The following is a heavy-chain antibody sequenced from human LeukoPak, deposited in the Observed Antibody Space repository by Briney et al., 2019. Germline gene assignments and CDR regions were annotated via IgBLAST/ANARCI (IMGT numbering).Heavy chain of an antibody. V-gene: IGHV1-8*01. D-gene: IGHD3-3*01. CDR1: GYTFTSYD. Sequence: ASVKVSCKASGYTFTSYDINWVRQATGQGLEWMGWMNPNSGNTGYAQKFQGRVTMTRNTSISTAYMELSNLRSEDTAVYYCARFPNYDFWSGYYSVDYWGQGTLVTVPS. CDR2: MNPNSGNT. CDR3: ARFPNYDFWSGYYSVDY. J-gene: IGHJ4*02.